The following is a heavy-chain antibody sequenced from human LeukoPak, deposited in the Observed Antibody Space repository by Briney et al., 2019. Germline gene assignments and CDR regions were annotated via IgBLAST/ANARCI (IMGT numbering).Heavy chain of an antibody. CDR2: IYAGGRS. J-gene: IGHJ4*02. CDR1: NVSISSGSHY. Sequence: PSQTLSLTCTVSNVSISSGSHYWNWIRQPAGKGLEWIGRIYAGGRSNYNPSLRSRVTISVDTSKNQFSLRLSSVTATDTGVYYCARSSGWSFYFDYWGQGILVTVSS. CDR3: ARSSGWSFYFDY. V-gene: IGHV4-61*02. D-gene: IGHD6-19*01.